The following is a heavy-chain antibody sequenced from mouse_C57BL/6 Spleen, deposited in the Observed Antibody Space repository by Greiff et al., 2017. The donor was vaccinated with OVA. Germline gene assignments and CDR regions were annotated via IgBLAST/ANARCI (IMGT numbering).Heavy chain of an antibody. D-gene: IGHD1-2*01. CDR3: ARRGSLLGYAMDY. CDR1: GYTFTDYY. V-gene: IGHV1-26*01. Sequence: VQLQQSGPELVKPGASVKISCKASGYTFTDYYMNWVKQSHGKSLEWIGDINPNNGGTSYNQKFKGKATLTVDKSSSTAYMELRSLTSEDSAVYYCARRGSLLGYAMDYWGQGTSVTVSS. J-gene: IGHJ4*01. CDR2: INPNNGGT.